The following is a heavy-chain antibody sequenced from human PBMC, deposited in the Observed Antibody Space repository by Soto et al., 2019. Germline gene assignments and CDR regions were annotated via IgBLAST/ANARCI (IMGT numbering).Heavy chain of an antibody. CDR3: ARVVATVAGPYGMDV. J-gene: IGHJ6*02. D-gene: IGHD6-19*01. CDR1: GYTFTSYV. CDR2: ISAYNGNT. Sequence: QVQLVQSGAEVKKPGASVKVSCRASGYTFTSYVISWVRQAPAQGLEWMGWISAYNGNTNFAQKLQGRVTMTTDTSTSTAYMARRSLRSDDTAVYYCARVVATVAGPYGMDVWGQGTTVTVSS. V-gene: IGHV1-18*01.